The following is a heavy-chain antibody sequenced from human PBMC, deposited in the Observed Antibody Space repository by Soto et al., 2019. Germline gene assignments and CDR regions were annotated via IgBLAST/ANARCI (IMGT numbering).Heavy chain of an antibody. CDR1: VFTVSSYE. CDR3: TKEKSVINSGYDAFDI. Sequence: GGSLRLACASSVFTVSSYEMDWVRQAPGKGLEWVAYISISGGTIYYGDSVEGRFTISRDNADNSLYLQMNSLRAEDTAVYYCTKEKSVINSGYDAFDIWGRGTVVTVSS. CDR2: ISISGGTI. J-gene: IGHJ3*02. D-gene: IGHD5-12*01. V-gene: IGHV3-48*03.